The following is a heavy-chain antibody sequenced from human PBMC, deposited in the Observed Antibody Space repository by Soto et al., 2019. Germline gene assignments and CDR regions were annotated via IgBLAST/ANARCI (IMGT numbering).Heavy chain of an antibody. D-gene: IGHD3-3*01. CDR1: GDSVSSNSAA. Sequence: SQTLSLTCAISGDSVSSNSAAWNWIRQSPSRGLEWLGRTYYRSKWYNDYAVSVKSRITINPDTSKNQFSLQLNSVTPEDTTVYYCARGYYDFWSGPPPGYYYYYMDVWGKGTTVTVSS. J-gene: IGHJ6*03. CDR2: TYYRSKWYN. CDR3: ARGYYDFWSGPPPGYYYYYMDV. V-gene: IGHV6-1*01.